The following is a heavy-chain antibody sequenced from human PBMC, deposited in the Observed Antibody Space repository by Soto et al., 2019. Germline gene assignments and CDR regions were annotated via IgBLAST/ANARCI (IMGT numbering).Heavy chain of an antibody. CDR3: AKSPGMYYYDSSGYYHYDY. J-gene: IGHJ4*02. V-gene: IGHV3-23*01. Sequence: GGSLRLSCAASGFTFISYVMSWVLQAPWKGLEWVSAISSSGVSTYYADSVKGRFTISRDNSKNTLYLQMNSLRAEDTAVYYCAKSPGMYYYDSSGYYHYDYWGQGTLVTVSS. D-gene: IGHD3-22*01. CDR2: ISSSGVST. CDR1: GFTFISYV.